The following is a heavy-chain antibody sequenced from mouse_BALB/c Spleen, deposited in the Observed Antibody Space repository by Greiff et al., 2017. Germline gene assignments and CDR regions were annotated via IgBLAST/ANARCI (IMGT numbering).Heavy chain of an antibody. CDR2: ISSGSSTI. J-gene: IGHJ4*01. D-gene: IGHD2-1*01. V-gene: IGHV5-17*02. CDR3: LLSNYYAMDY. CDR1: GFTFSSFG. Sequence: DVKLVESGGGLVQPGGSRKLSCAASGFTFSSFGMHWVRQAPEKGLEWVAYISSGSSTIYYADTVKGRFTISRDNPKNTLFLQMTSLRSEDTAMYYCLLSNYYAMDYWGQGTSVTVSS.